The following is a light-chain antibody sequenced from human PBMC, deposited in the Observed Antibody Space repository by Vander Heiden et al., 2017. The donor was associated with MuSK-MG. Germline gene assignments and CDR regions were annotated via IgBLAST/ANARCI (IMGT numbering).Light chain of an antibody. CDR2: ENY. V-gene: IGLV2-14*03. Sequence: QSPLTQSVSVSGALGQSLTTSCFGSTSDIGHRDSVARYQQQPGQAPKHLIYENYRRPSGVSDRFSGSKSGNTAALTISGLQPGDEADYYCTSYSTRATLVFGGGTRLTVL. J-gene: IGLJ2*01. CDR1: TSDIGHRDS. CDR3: TSYSTRATLV.